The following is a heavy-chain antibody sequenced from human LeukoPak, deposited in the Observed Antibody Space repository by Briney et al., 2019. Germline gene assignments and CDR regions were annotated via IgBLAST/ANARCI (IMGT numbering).Heavy chain of an antibody. CDR3: ASEGGYGKYYYYYMDV. CDR2: INPNRGGT. Sequence: GASVKVSCKASGYTFTGYYMHWVRQAPGQGLEWMGWINPNRGGTNYAQKFQGRVTMTRDTSISTAYMELSRLRSDDTAVYYCASEGGYGKYYYYYMDVWGKGTTVTVSS. D-gene: IGHD5-12*01. V-gene: IGHV1-2*02. J-gene: IGHJ6*03. CDR1: GYTFTGYY.